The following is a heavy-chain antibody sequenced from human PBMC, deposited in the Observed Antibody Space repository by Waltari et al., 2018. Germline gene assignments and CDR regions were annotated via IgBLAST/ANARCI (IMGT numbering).Heavy chain of an antibody. CDR1: GDSVSSRYL. CDR2: IHGSGRI. Sequence: QLQLQQSGPGLVKPPESLSLPCIVSGDSVSSRYLWSWVRQTPGKGLEWIGQIHGSGRINFNPSFESRVTMSIDTSKNQFSLKVSSATAADTAVYYCARDRGRGLYLDSWGQGSLVTVS. D-gene: IGHD2-15*01. V-gene: IGHV4-4*03. CDR3: ARDRGRGLYLDS. J-gene: IGHJ4*02.